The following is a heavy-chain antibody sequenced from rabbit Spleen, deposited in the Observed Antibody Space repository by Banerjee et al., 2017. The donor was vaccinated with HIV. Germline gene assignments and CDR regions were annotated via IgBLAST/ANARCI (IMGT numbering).Heavy chain of an antibody. J-gene: IGHJ4*01. CDR2: INTWSNRP. Sequence: QSLEESGGDLVKPGASLTLTCTASGFSFSSNYYMCWVRQSPGKGLKWIACINTWSNRPVYASWAKGRSTMSKTSSTTVTLQMTSLTGADTATYFCARAPDSGYWAVAFNLWGQGTLVTVS. V-gene: IGHV1S40*01. D-gene: IGHD1-1*01. CDR3: ARAPDSGYWAVAFNL. CDR1: GFSFSSNYY.